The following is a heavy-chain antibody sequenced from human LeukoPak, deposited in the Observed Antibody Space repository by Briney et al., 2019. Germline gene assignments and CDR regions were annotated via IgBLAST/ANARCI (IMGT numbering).Heavy chain of an antibody. Sequence: GASVKVSCKASGGTFSSYAISWVRQAPGQGLEWMGGIIPIFGTANYAQKFQGRVTITADESTSTAYMELSSLRSEDTAVYYCARDPPEYCSSISCYDGWFDPWGQGTLVTVSS. D-gene: IGHD2-2*01. CDR2: IIPIFGTA. J-gene: IGHJ5*02. CDR1: GGTFSSYA. V-gene: IGHV1-69*13. CDR3: ARDPPEYCSSISCYDGWFDP.